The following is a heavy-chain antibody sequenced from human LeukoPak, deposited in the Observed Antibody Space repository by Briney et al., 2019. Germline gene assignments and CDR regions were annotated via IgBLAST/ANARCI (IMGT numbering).Heavy chain of an antibody. CDR2: ISYHGSDK. D-gene: IGHD6-6*01. CDR1: GFTFNNFA. J-gene: IGHJ4*02. V-gene: IGHV3-30-3*01. Sequence: GGSLRLSCAASGFTFNNFAMHWVRQAPGKGLEWVAVISYHGSDKYYADSVKGRFTISRDNSKNTLYLQMNSLRPEDTAVYYCAKEAYSSSSGQYYFDYWGQGTLVTVSS. CDR3: AKEAYSSSSGQYYFDY.